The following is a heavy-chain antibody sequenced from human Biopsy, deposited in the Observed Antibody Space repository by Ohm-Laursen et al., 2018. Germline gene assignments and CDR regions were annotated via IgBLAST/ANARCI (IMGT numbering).Heavy chain of an antibody. V-gene: IGHV3-30*18. CDR3: AKDRRTMGVWYFDL. J-gene: IGHJ2*01. Sequence: SRTLSFAASGFSFSSNGMHWACIPQRTGQGRVGVGSDDGRNKYYIDPVRGRFTISRDNSKNTLYLQLNSLRVEDTALDYCAKDRRTMGVWYFDLWGRGTLVTVSS. CDR2: GSDDGRNK. D-gene: IGHD4/OR15-4a*01. CDR1: GFSFSSNG.